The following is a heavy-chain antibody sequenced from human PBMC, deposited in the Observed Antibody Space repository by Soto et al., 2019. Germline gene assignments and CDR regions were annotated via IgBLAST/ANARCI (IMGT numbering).Heavy chain of an antibody. V-gene: IGHV1-46*01. CDR2: IHYSGATP. Sequence: GASVKVSCKASGYTFTNYYMHWVRQAPGQGLEWMGVIHYSGATPTYAQKFQGRVTMARDTSTSTVYVELSSLTSEDTAVYYCARGGPGLATIESFDYWGQGTLVTVSS. CDR3: ARGGPGLATIESFDY. CDR1: GYTFTNYY. J-gene: IGHJ4*02. D-gene: IGHD3-16*01.